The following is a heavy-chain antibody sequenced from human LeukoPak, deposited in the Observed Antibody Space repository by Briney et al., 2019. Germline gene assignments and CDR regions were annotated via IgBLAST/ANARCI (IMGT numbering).Heavy chain of an antibody. V-gene: IGHV4-30-4*01. J-gene: IGHJ3*02. CDR3: ARATNSGSYLMWAFDI. CDR2: IYYSGST. Sequence: SSETLSLTCTVSGGSISSGDYYWSWIRQPPGKGLEWIGYIYYSGSTYYNPSLKSRVTISVDTSKNQFSLKLSSVTAADTAVYYCARATNSGSYLMWAFDIWGQGTMVTVSS. CDR1: GGSISSGDYY. D-gene: IGHD1-26*01.